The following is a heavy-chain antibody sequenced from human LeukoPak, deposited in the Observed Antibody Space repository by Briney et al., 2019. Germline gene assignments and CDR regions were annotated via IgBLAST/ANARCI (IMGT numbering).Heavy chain of an antibody. Sequence: GGSLRLSCAASGFIFDDYGMTWVRQAPGKGLEWVAFIRYDGSNKYYADSVKGRFTISRDNSKNTLYLQMNSLRAEDTAVYYCAKDLPGDYYGSGSRPTLGFDYWGQGTLVTVSS. CDR1: GFIFDDYG. CDR3: AKDLPGDYYGSGSRPTLGFDY. V-gene: IGHV3-30*02. CDR2: IRYDGSNK. D-gene: IGHD3-10*01. J-gene: IGHJ4*02.